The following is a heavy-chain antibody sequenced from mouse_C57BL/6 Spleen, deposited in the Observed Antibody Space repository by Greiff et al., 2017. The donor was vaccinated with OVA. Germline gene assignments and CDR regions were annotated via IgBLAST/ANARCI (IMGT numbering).Heavy chain of an antibody. CDR3: ASGGELGRGFDY. CDR2: IHPNSGST. CDR1: GYTFTSYW. D-gene: IGHD4-1*01. Sequence: QVQLQQPGAELVKPGASVKLSCKASGYTFTSYWMHWVKQRPGQGLEWIGMIHPNSGSTNYNEKFKSKATLTVDKSSSTAYMQLSSLTSEDSAVYYCASGGELGRGFDYWGQGTTLTVSS. V-gene: IGHV1-64*01. J-gene: IGHJ2*01.